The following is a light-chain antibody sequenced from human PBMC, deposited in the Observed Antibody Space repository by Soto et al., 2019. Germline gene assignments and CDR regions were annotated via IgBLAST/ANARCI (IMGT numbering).Light chain of an antibody. CDR2: KAS. CDR1: QSINSW. CDR3: QQYNSYPWA. Sequence: DIQMTQSPSTLSASVGDRVTITCRASQSINSWLAWYQQKPGKAPNLLIYKASNLESGVPSRFSGSGSGKEFTLTISSLQPDDFATYYCQQYNSYPWAFGQGTKVEIK. V-gene: IGKV1-5*03. J-gene: IGKJ1*01.